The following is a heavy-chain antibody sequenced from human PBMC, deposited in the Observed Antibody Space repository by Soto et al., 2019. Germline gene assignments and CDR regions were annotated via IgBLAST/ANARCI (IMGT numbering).Heavy chain of an antibody. CDR2: IDTSGSST. J-gene: IGHJ4*02. CDR3: AKDSWYFDL. CDR1: GFIFTNFW. Sequence: RRLSCEASGFIFTNFWMHWVRQVPGKGLVWVSRIDTSGSSTSYADSVKGRFTISRDNAKNTVSLQMNSLRAEDTGVYYCAKDSWYFDLWRQGSLVTVSS. D-gene: IGHD6-13*01. V-gene: IGHV3-74*01.